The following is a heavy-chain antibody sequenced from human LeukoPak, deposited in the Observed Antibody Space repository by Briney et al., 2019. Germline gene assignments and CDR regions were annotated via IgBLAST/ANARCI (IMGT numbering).Heavy chain of an antibody. Sequence: PGRSLRLSCTASGFTFGDYAMSWFRQAPGKGLEWVGFIRSKAYGGTTEYAASVKGRFTISRDDSKSIAYLQMNSLKIEDTAVYYCTRADSSSWYEAFVARVDYWGQGTLVTVSS. CDR3: TRADSSSWYEAFVARVDY. CDR1: GFTFGDYA. J-gene: IGHJ4*02. CDR2: IRSKAYGGTT. D-gene: IGHD6-13*01. V-gene: IGHV3-49*03.